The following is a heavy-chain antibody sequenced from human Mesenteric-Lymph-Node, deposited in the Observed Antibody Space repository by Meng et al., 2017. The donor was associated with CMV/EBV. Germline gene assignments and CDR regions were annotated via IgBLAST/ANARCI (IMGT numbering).Heavy chain of an antibody. D-gene: IGHD6-19*01. V-gene: IGHV3-30*02. CDR2: IRYDGGNK. CDR1: GLTFSRYG. CDR3: AKHRGDSSGWYVGDYFDY. Sequence: LTCAASGLTFSRYGMHWVRQAPGKGLEWVAFIRYDGGNKYYADSVKGRFTISRDNPKNTLYLQMNSLRAEDTAIYYCAKHRGDSSGWYVGDYFDYWGQGTLVTVSS. J-gene: IGHJ4*02.